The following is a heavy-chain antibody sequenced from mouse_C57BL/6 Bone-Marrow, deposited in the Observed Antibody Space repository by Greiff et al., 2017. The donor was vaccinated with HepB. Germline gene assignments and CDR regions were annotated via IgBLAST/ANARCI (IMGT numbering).Heavy chain of an antibody. CDR2: ISYDGSN. CDR1: GYSITSGYY. D-gene: IGHD1-1*01. V-gene: IGHV3-6*01. CDR3: ARDLDYYGSSPWYFDV. Sequence: EVKLQESGPGLVKPSQSLSLTCSVTGYSITSGYYWNWIRQFPGNKLEWMGYISYDGSNNYNPSLKNRISITRDTSKNQFFLKLNSVTTEDTATYYCARDLDYYGSSPWYFDVWGTGTTVTVSS. J-gene: IGHJ1*03.